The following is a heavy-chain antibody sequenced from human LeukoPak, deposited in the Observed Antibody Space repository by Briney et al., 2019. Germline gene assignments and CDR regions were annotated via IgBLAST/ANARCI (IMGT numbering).Heavy chain of an antibody. V-gene: IGHV4-59*08. Sequence: SETLSLTCTVSGGSISSHYWSWIRQPPGRGLEWIGYIYYSGSTNYNPSLKSRVTISVDTSKNQFSLKLSSVTAADTAVYYCARLSLWELGGFDPWGQGTLVTVSS. CDR1: GGSISSHY. D-gene: IGHD1-26*01. CDR2: IYYSGST. CDR3: ARLSLWELGGFDP. J-gene: IGHJ5*02.